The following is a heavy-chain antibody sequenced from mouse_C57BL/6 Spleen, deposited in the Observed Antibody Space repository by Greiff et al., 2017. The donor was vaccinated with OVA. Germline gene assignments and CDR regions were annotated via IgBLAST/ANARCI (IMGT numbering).Heavy chain of an antibody. Sequence: LVEPGASVKMSCKASGYTFTDYNMHWVKQSHGKSLEWIGYINPNNGGTSYNQKFKGKATLTVNKSSSTAYMELRSLTSEDSAVYYCARGYYYFDYWGQGTTLTVSS. CDR2: INPNNGGT. D-gene: IGHD3-1*01. CDR1: GYTFTDYN. CDR3: ARGYYYFDY. J-gene: IGHJ2*01. V-gene: IGHV1-22*01.